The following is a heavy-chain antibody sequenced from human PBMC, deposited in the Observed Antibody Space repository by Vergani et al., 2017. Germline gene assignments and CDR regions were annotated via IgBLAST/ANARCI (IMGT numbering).Heavy chain of an antibody. CDR2: ISSSGSTI. Sequence: EVQLVESGGGLVQPGGSLRLSCAASGFTFSSYEMNWVRQAPGKGLEWVSYISSSGSTIYYADSVKGRFTISRDNAKNSLYLQMNSLRAEDTAVYYWARYSSSWSLYGMDVWGQGTTVTVSS. J-gene: IGHJ6*02. D-gene: IGHD6-13*01. CDR1: GFTFSSYE. V-gene: IGHV3-48*03. CDR3: ARYSSSWSLYGMDV.